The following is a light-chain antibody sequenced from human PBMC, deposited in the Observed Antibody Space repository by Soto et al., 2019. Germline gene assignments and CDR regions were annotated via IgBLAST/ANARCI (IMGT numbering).Light chain of an antibody. CDR3: QQRSNWWT. V-gene: IGKV3-11*01. J-gene: IGKJ1*01. CDR2: DAS. CDR1: QSVSNY. Sequence: EIVSTQSPATLSLSPGERATLSCRVSQSVSNYLAWYQQKPGQAPRLLIYDASNRATGIPARFSGSGSGTDFTLTISSLEPEDFAVYYCQQRSNWWTFGQGTKVDIK.